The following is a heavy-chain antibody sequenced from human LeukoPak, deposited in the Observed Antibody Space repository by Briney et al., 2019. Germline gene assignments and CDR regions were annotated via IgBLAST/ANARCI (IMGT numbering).Heavy chain of an antibody. J-gene: IGHJ4*02. V-gene: IGHV3-23*01. CDR3: AKHDSDYYDSSGYYWSENYFDY. CDR1: GFTFSSYA. D-gene: IGHD3-22*01. Sequence: QPGGSLRLSCAASGFTFSSYAMSWVRQAPGKGLEWVSAISGSGGSIYYADSVKGRFTISRDNSKNTLYLQMNSLRAEDTAVYYCAKHDSDYYDSSGYYWSENYFDYWGQGTLVTVSS. CDR2: ISGSGGSI.